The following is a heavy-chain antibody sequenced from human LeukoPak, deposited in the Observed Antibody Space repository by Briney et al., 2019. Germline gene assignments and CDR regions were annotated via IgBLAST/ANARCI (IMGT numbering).Heavy chain of an antibody. CDR3: AKDSSSSVEIDY. CDR2: ISGSGGST. J-gene: IGHJ4*02. V-gene: IGHV3-23*01. Sequence: PGGSLRLSCAASGFTFSSYAVSWVRQAPGKGLEWVSAISGSGGSTYYADSVKGRFTISRDNSKNTLYLQMNSLRAEDTAVYYCAKDSSSSVEIDYWGQGTLVTVSS. CDR1: GFTFSSYA. D-gene: IGHD6-13*01.